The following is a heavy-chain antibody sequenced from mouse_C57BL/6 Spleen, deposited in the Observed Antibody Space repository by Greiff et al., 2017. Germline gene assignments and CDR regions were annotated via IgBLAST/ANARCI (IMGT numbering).Heavy chain of an antibody. CDR2: INPNYGTT. J-gene: IGHJ4*01. D-gene: IGHD2-5*01. Sequence: EVQLQQSGPELVKPGASVKISCKASGYSFTDYNMNWVKQSNGKCLEWIGVINPNYGTTSYNQKFKGKATVTLDQSSSTAYMQLNSLISEDSAVYYCARSGDSNYYAMDYWGQGTSVTVSS. CDR1: GYSFTDYN. V-gene: IGHV1-39*01. CDR3: ARSGDSNYYAMDY.